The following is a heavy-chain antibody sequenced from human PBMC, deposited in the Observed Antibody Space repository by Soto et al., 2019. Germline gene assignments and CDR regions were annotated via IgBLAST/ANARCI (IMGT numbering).Heavy chain of an antibody. CDR3: ARRLQYFDSREYYYYYGMDV. CDR2: ISAYNGNT. J-gene: IGHJ6*02. Sequence: QVQLVQSGAEVKKPGASVKVSCKASGYTFTSYGISWVRQAPGQGLEWMGWISAYNGNTNYAQKLQGRVTMTTDTSTSTAYMELRSLRSDDTAVYYCARRLQYFDSREYYYYYGMDVWGQGTTVTVSS. V-gene: IGHV1-18*01. CDR1: GYTFTSYG. D-gene: IGHD3-9*01.